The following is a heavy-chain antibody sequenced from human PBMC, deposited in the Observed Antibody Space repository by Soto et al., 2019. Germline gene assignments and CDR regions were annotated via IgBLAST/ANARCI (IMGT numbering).Heavy chain of an antibody. CDR3: ARYYYRYSYGYRVVRTPYYFDY. D-gene: IGHD5-18*01. Sequence: ASVKVSCKASGYTFTSYDINWVRQATGQGLEWMGWMNPNSGNTGYAQKFQGRVTMTRNTSISTAYMELSSLRSEDTAVYYCARYYYRYSYGYRVVRTPYYFDYWGQGTLVTVSS. CDR1: GYTFTSYD. J-gene: IGHJ4*02. V-gene: IGHV1-8*01. CDR2: MNPNSGNT.